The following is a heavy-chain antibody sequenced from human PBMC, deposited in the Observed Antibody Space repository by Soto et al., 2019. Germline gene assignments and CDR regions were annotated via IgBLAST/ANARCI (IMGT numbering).Heavy chain of an antibody. CDR2: IYHSGST. J-gene: IGHJ4*02. Sequence: SETLSLTCTVSGGSISSGDYYWSWIRQPPGKGLEWIGYIYHSGSTYYNPSLKSRVTISVDRSKNQFSLKLSSVTAADTAVYYCARGKRRLLWFGELQYFDYWGQGTLVT. D-gene: IGHD3-10*01. CDR1: GGSISSGDYY. V-gene: IGHV4-30-2*01. CDR3: ARGKRRLLWFGELQYFDY.